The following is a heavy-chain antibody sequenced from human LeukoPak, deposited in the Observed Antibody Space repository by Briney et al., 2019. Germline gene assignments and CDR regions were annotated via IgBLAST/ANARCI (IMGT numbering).Heavy chain of an antibody. Sequence: ASVKVSCKASGYTFTIYDINWVRQATGQGLEWMGWMNPNSGNTGYAQKFQGRVTMTRNTSISTAYMELSSLRSEDTAVYYCARGLTLSGWYLVGYYYYGMDVWGQGTTVTVSS. CDR2: MNPNSGNT. CDR1: GYTFTIYD. CDR3: ARGLTLSGWYLVGYYYYGMDV. J-gene: IGHJ6*02. V-gene: IGHV1-8*01. D-gene: IGHD6-19*01.